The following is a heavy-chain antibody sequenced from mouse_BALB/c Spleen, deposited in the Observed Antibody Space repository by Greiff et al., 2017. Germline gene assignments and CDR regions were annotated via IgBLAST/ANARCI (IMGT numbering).Heavy chain of an antibody. Sequence: EVKLVESGGGLVQPGGSRKLSCAASGFTFSSFGMHWVRQAPEKGLEWVAYISSGSSTIYYADTVKGRFTISRDNPKNTLFLQMTSLRSEDTAMYYCARINGNYHWYFDVWGAGTTVTVSS. J-gene: IGHJ1*01. D-gene: IGHD2-1*01. CDR3: ARINGNYHWYFDV. V-gene: IGHV5-17*02. CDR2: ISSGSSTI. CDR1: GFTFSSFG.